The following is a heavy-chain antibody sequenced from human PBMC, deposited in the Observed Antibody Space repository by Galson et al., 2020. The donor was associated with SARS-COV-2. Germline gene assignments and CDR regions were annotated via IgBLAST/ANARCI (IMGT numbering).Heavy chain of an antibody. CDR2: SDPEDGKT. V-gene: IGHV1-24*01. D-gene: IGHD2-21*02. J-gene: IGHJ4*02. CDR3: ATSPVTTGAFDH. Sequence: ASVKVSCKVSGYSLTELSMHWVRQAPGKGLEWMGGSDPEDGKTIYAQKLQGRVTVTEDTSTDTAYMELSSLRSEDTALYYCATSPVTTGAFDHWGQGTLVTVSS. CDR1: GYSLTELS.